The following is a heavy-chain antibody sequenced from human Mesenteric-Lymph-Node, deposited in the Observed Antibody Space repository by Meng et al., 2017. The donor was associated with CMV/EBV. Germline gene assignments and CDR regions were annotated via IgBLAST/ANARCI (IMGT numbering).Heavy chain of an antibody. J-gene: IGHJ2*01. CDR2: ISGSGGST. D-gene: IGHD2/OR15-2a*01. CDR3: ARDHSSEPEWYFDL. V-gene: IGHV3-23*01. CDR1: GFTFSSYA. Sequence: GESLKISCAASGFTFSSYAMSWVRQAPGKGLEWVSAISGSGGSTYYADSVKGRFTISRDNSKNTLFLQMNSLIPDDTAVYYCARDHSSEPEWYFDLWGRGTLVTRLL.